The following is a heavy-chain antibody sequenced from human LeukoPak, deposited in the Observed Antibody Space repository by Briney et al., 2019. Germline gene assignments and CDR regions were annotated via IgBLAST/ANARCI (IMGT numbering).Heavy chain of an antibody. CDR3: AREYYGSGSSGMDV. Sequence: SETLSLTCTVSGVSVSSGSYYWSWIRQPPGKGLEWIGYIYYSGSTNYNPSLKSRVTISVDTSKNQFSLKLSSVTAADTAVYYCAREYYGSGSSGMDVWGQGTTVTVSS. D-gene: IGHD3-10*01. CDR2: IYYSGST. J-gene: IGHJ6*02. V-gene: IGHV4-61*01. CDR1: GVSVSSGSYY.